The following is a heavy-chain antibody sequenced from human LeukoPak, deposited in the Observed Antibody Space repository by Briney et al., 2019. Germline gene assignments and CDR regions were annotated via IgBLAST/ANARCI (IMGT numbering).Heavy chain of an antibody. D-gene: IGHD3-10*01. V-gene: IGHV3-23*01. CDR3: AKVTDYYGSGLIFDY. Sequence: GGSLRLSCAASGFTFSSYEMNWVRQAPGKGLEWVSAISGSGGSTYYADSVKGRFTISRDNSKNTLYLQMNSLRAEDPAVYYCAKVTDYYGSGLIFDYWGQGTLVTVSS. J-gene: IGHJ4*02. CDR1: GFTFSSYE. CDR2: ISGSGGST.